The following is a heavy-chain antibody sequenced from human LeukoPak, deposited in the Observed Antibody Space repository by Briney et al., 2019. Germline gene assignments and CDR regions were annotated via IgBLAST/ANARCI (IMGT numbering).Heavy chain of an antibody. D-gene: IGHD3-10*02. CDR3: ASVRGVLAAGDP. Sequence: ASVKVSCKASGYTFTGYYMHWVRQAPGQGLEWMGWIKPNSGGTNYAQKFQGRVTMTRDTSISTAYMELSRLRSDDTAVYYCASVRGVLAAGDPWGQGTLVTVSS. CDR1: GYTFTGYY. CDR2: IKPNSGGT. V-gene: IGHV1-2*02. J-gene: IGHJ5*02.